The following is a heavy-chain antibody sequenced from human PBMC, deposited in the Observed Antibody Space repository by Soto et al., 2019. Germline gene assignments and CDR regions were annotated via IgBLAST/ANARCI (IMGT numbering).Heavy chain of an antibody. V-gene: IGHV4-30-4*01. CDR3: ARMSYYYDKWYFDL. J-gene: IGHJ2*01. CDR2: VYYSGSS. D-gene: IGHD3-22*01. CDR1: GGSINNDDFY. Sequence: PSETLSLTCSVSGGSINNDDFYWSWLRQTPGKGLQWIGYVYYSGSSDCIPSLKSRLSMSIDKSKNQFTLKLSSVTAADTAIYYCARMSYYYDKWYFDLWGRGTLVTVS.